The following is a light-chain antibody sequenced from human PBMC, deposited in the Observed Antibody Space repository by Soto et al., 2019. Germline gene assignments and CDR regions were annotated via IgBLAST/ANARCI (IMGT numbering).Light chain of an antibody. J-gene: IGLJ1*01. V-gene: IGLV2-14*01. CDR1: SSDVGGYNY. CDR2: EVS. Sequence: QSVLTQPASVSGSPGQSITISCTGTSSDVGGYNYVSWYQQHPGKAPKLMIYEVSNRPSGVSNRFSGSKSGYTASLTISGLQAQDEADDYCSSYTGSSTDNYVFETGPNGSVL. CDR3: SSYTGSSTDNYV.